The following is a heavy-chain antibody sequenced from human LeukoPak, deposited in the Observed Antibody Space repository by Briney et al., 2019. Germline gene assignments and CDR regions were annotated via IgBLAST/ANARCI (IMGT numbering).Heavy chain of an antibody. D-gene: IGHD4-17*01. CDR3: ARTYGDYTGAFDY. CDR1: GFTFSSYS. Sequence: PGGSLRLSCAASGFTFSSYSMSWVRQAPGKGLEWVSYISSSSSYIYYADSVKGRFTISRDNAKNSLYLQMNSLRAEDTAVYYCARTYGDYTGAFDYWGQGTLVTVSS. V-gene: IGHV3-21*05. J-gene: IGHJ4*02. CDR2: ISSSSSYI.